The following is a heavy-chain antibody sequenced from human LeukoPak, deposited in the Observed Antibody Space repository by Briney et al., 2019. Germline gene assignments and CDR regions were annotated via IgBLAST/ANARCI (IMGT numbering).Heavy chain of an antibody. V-gene: IGHV4-4*07. D-gene: IGHD3-3*01. J-gene: IGHJ5*02. CDR3: ARDRAYYDFWSGYYGYHENWFDP. Sequence: SETLSLTCAVYGGSFSSYYWSWIRQPAGKGLEWIGRIYTSGSTNYNPSLKSRVTMSVDTSKNQFSLKLSSVTAADTAVYYCARDRAYYDFWSGYYGYHENWFDPWGQGTLVTVSS. CDR2: IYTSGST. CDR1: GGSFSSYY.